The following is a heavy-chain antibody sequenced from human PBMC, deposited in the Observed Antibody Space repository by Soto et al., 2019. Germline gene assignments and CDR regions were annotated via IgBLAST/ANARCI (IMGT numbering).Heavy chain of an antibody. V-gene: IGHV3-23*01. CDR2: ISGGGGTT. J-gene: IGHJ6*02. CDR3: ARGPRAPPPHDYGMDV. CDR1: GFTFSSHV. Sequence: TGGSLRLSCAASGFTFSSHVMNWVRQAPGKGLEWVAAISGGGGTTYYGDSVEGRFTMSRDNSKNTLYLQMNSLRAEDTAIYYCARGPRAPPPHDYGMDVWGQGTTVTVSS.